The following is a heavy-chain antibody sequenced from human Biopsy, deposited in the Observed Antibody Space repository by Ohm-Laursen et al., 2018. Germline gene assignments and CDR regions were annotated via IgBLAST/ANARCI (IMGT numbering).Heavy chain of an antibody. Sequence: SSAKVSCKASGFSFTGDYIHWVRQAPGQGLEWMGWISPKSGDTNYAHKSQGNITMTRDTSMSTAYREMSRLRCDDTAVYYCALQSVAQMKNFDYWGQGPLVTISS. CDR3: ALQSVAQMKNFDY. CDR1: GFSFTGDY. CDR2: ISPKSGDT. J-gene: IGHJ4*02. D-gene: IGHD6-19*01. V-gene: IGHV1-2*02.